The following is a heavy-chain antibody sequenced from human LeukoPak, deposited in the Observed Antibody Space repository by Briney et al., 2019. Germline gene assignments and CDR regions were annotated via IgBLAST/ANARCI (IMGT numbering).Heavy chain of an antibody. Sequence: SETLSLTXTVSGGSISSYYWSWIRQPPGKGLEWIGYIYYSGSTNYNPSLKSRVTISVDTSKNQCSLKLSSVTAADTAVYYCAREVNYYDSSGYYYAYDYWGQGTLVTVSS. CDR3: AREVNYYDSSGYYYAYDY. J-gene: IGHJ4*02. D-gene: IGHD3-22*01. CDR2: IYYSGST. V-gene: IGHV4-59*01. CDR1: GGSISSYY.